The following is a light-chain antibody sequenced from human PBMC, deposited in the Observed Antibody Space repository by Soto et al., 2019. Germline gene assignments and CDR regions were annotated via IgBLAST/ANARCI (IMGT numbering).Light chain of an antibody. CDR2: TAS. V-gene: IGKV1-6*01. CDR1: QGISNE. J-gene: IGKJ1*01. CDR3: LQDYSFPLT. Sequence: AVQLTQSPSSLSAFVGDRITITCRASQGISNELAWYQQKPGKAPKLLIYTASSLQTGVPSRFSGSGSGRDFTLTISSLQSEDIATYYCLQDYSFPLTFGQGTKVEV.